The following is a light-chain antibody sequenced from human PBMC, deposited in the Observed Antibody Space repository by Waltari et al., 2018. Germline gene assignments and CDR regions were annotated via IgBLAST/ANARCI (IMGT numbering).Light chain of an antibody. CDR3: QQRRNWPPT. CDR2: VTS. V-gene: IGKV3-11*01. J-gene: IGKJ2*01. Sequence: DIVLTQSPAKLSLSPGERATLSCRASQDVGGFIAWYQQRPGQAPRLLIYVTSHRGSGIPTRFSGSGSGTDFTLTISILEPEDFAHYYCQQRRNWPPTFGQGTSVE. CDR1: QDVGGF.